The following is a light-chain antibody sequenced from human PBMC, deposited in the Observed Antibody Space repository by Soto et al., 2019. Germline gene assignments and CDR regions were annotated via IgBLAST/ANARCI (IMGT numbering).Light chain of an antibody. CDR1: SDISNY. V-gene: IGKV1-33*01. CDR2: GAS. Sequence: DLLMNQSPSSLSASVGDRVTITCQARSDISNYLNWYQQQPEEAPKLLIYGASTLETGVPSRFSGGGSGTDFTFTISSLQPEEIATYYCLQHDNLLLLAFGGGTKVHIK. CDR3: LQHDNLLLLA. J-gene: IGKJ4*01.